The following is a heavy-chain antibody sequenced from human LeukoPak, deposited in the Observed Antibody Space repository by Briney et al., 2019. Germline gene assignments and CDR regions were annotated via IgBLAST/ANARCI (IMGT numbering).Heavy chain of an antibody. J-gene: IGHJ4*02. CDR1: GGTFSSYA. CDR2: IIPIFGTA. CDR3: AKDLDSSGFLVPFDS. V-gene: IGHV1-69*13. D-gene: IGHD3-22*01. Sequence: GASVKVSCKASGGTFSSYAISWVRQAPGQGLEWMGGIIPIFGTANYAQKFQGRVTITADESTSTAYMELSSLRSEDTAIYYCAKDLDSSGFLVPFDSWGQGTLVTVSS.